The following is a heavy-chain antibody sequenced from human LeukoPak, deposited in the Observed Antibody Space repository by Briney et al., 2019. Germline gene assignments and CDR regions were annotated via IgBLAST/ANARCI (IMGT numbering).Heavy chain of an antibody. Sequence: GASVEVSCKTSGYTFTSYGIIWVRQAPGQGLEWMGWISAYNGNRNYAQKLQGRVTMTTDTSTGTAYMELRSLRSDDTAVYYCARGGPGWDSSSWYNYWGQGTLVTVSS. CDR1: GYTFTSYG. D-gene: IGHD6-13*01. J-gene: IGHJ4*02. CDR3: ARGGPGWDSSSWYNY. CDR2: ISAYNGNR. V-gene: IGHV1-18*01.